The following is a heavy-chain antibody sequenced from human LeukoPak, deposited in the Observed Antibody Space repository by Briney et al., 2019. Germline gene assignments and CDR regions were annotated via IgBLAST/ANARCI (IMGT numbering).Heavy chain of an antibody. J-gene: IGHJ4*02. V-gene: IGHV1-69*06. CDR1: GYTFTSYY. D-gene: IGHD3-22*01. CDR2: IIPIFGTA. CDR3: VRASRYDSSGYRLYYFDY. Sequence: ASVKVSCKASGYTFTSYYMHWVRQAPGQGLEWMGGIIPIFGTANYAQKFQGRVTITADKSTSTAYMELSSLRSEDTAVYYCVRASRYDSSGYRLYYFDYWGQGTLVTVSS.